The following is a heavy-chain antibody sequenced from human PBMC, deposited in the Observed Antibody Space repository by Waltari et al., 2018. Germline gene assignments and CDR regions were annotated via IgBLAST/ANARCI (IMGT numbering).Heavy chain of an antibody. D-gene: IGHD3-16*01. CDR1: GGTFSSYA. J-gene: IGHJ3*02. CDR3: ARDGDYGVPRVHAFDI. V-gene: IGHV1-69*05. Sequence: QVQLVQSGAEVKKPGSSVKVSCKASGGTFSSYAISWVGQAPGQGLEWLGLTIPSVGSSNYAHKFQVRGTSSTDESTRTAYMELSSLRSEDSALYYCARDGDYGVPRVHAFDICVQGTIVTVSS. CDR2: TIPSVGSS.